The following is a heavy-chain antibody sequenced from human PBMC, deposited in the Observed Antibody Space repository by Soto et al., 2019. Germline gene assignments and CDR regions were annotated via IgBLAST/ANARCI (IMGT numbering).Heavy chain of an antibody. CDR3: ARDTPNKSSSDGLDY. Sequence: SETLSLSCAVSGGSISSSNWWSWVRQPPGKGLEWIGEIYHSGSTNYNPSLKSRVTISVDKSKNQFSLKLSSVTAADTAVYYCARDTPNKSSSDGLDYWGQGTLVTVSS. CDR2: IYHSGST. D-gene: IGHD6-13*01. V-gene: IGHV4-4*02. J-gene: IGHJ4*02. CDR1: GGSISSSNW.